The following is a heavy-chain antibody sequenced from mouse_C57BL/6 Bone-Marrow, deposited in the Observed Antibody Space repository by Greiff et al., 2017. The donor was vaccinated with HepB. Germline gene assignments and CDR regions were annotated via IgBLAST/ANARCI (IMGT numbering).Heavy chain of an antibody. Sequence: EVNVVESGGGLVKPGGSLKLSCAASGFTFSSYAMSWVRQTPEKRLEWVATISDGGSYTYYPDNVKGRFTISRDNAKNNLYLQMSHLKSEDTAMYYCARDKITTVVEYFDVWGTGTTVTVSS. J-gene: IGHJ1*03. CDR1: GFTFSSYA. V-gene: IGHV5-4*01. CDR2: ISDGGSYT. D-gene: IGHD1-1*01. CDR3: ARDKITTVVEYFDV.